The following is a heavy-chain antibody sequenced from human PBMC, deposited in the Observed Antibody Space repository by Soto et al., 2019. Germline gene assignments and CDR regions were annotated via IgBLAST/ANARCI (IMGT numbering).Heavy chain of an antibody. J-gene: IGHJ5*02. Sequence: QVQLVQSGAEVQKPGSSVKVSCKASGGTFSSYAISWVRQAPGQGLEWMGGIIPIFGTANYAQKFQGRVTITADEYTSTAYMELSSLRSEDTAVYYCARKVLGSSRSVASSHQAYNWFDPWGQGTLVTVSS. D-gene: IGHD2-2*01. V-gene: IGHV1-69*01. CDR1: GGTFSSYA. CDR2: IIPIFGTA. CDR3: ARKVLGSSRSVASSHQAYNWFDP.